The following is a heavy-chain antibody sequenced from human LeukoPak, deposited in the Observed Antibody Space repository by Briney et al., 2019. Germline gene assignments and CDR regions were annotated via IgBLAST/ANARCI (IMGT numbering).Heavy chain of an antibody. J-gene: IGHJ4*02. Sequence: PGGSLRLSCAPSGFTFSSYWMSWVRQAPGKGLEWVANIKQDGSEKYYVDSVKGRFTISRDNAKNSLYLQMNSLRAEDTALYYCARDLSDNYTIDYWGQGTLVTVSS. CDR1: GFTFSSYW. D-gene: IGHD4-11*01. CDR3: ARDLSDNYTIDY. CDR2: IKQDGSEK. V-gene: IGHV3-7*01.